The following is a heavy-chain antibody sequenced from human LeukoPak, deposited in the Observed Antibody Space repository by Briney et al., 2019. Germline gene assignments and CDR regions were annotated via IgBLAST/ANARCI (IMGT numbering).Heavy chain of an antibody. CDR1: GFTVSSNY. V-gene: IGHV3-66*01. Sequence: GGSLRLSCAASGFTVSSNYVSWVRQAPGKGLEWVSVIYSGGSTYYADSVKGRFTISRDNSKNTLYLQMNSLRAEDTAVYYCARTSYYYGSGRYGAFDIWGQGTMVTVSS. CDR3: ARTSYYYGSGRYGAFDI. D-gene: IGHD3-10*01. J-gene: IGHJ3*02. CDR2: IYSGGST.